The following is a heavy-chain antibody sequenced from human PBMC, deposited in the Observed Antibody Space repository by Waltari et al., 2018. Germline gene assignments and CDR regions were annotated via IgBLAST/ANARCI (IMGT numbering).Heavy chain of an antibody. J-gene: IGHJ4*02. V-gene: IGHV3-7*01. Sequence: EVQLVASGGGLVQPGGSLRLACAASALPFSRFWMTWVRQAPGKGLEWVANINEDGSEKHYVDSVKGRFTISRDNAKNSLFLQMNSLRADDTAVYYCASGGHVDYCGQGTLVTVSS. CDR2: INEDGSEK. CDR3: ASGGHVDY. CDR1: ALPFSRFW.